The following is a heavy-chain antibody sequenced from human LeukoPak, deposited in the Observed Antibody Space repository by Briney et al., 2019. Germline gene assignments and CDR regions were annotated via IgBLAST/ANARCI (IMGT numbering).Heavy chain of an antibody. CDR2: IYSGGST. CDR1: GFTVSSNY. J-gene: IGHJ5*01. Sequence: GGSLRLSCAASGFTVSSNYMSWVRQAPGKGLEWVSVIYSGGSTYYADSVKGRFTISRDNSKNTLYLQMNSLRAEDTAVYYCARGQSGSNNWFDSWGQGILVTVSS. D-gene: IGHD5-24*01. V-gene: IGHV3-66*01. CDR3: ARGQSGSNNWFDS.